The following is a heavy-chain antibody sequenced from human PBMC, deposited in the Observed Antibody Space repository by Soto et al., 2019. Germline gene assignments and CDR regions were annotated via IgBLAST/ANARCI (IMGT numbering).Heavy chain of an antibody. CDR1: AGCLGCRAYY. D-gene: IGHD4-17*01. Sequence: FVTQSLSRTVFAGCLGCRAYYWGWMGQTPGKGLEWIGSIYYSGSTYYNPSLKSRVTISVDTSKNQFSLKLSSVTAADTAVYYCAPLPRTTVTPPLDYWGQGTLVTGSS. CDR2: IYYSGST. CDR3: APLPRTTVTPPLDY. J-gene: IGHJ4*02. V-gene: IGHV4-39*01.